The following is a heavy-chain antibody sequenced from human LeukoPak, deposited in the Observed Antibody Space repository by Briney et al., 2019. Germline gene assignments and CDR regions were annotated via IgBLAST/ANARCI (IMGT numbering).Heavy chain of an antibody. J-gene: IGHJ4*02. CDR3: AKDKKGQLALDY. D-gene: IGHD1-1*01. CDR2: INSGGSST. Sequence: GGSLRLSCAASGFTFSSYWMHWVRQAPGKGLVWVSRINSGGSSTSYADSVKGRFTISRDNAKNTLYLQMNSLRAEDTAVYYCAKDKKGQLALDYWGQGTLVTVSS. CDR1: GFTFSSYW. V-gene: IGHV3-74*01.